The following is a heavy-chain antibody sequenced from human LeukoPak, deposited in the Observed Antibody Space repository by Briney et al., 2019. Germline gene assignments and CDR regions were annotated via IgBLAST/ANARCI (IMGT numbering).Heavy chain of an antibody. CDR2: IKHSGST. CDR3: ARLSEERAYYYYYGMDV. V-gene: IGHV4-34*01. J-gene: IGHJ6*02. CDR1: GGSFSGYY. Sequence: AETLSLTCAAYGGSFSGYYWSWIRQPPGKGLEWIGEIKHSGSTNYNTSLKSRVTISVDTSKNQFSLKLSSVTAADTAVYYCARLSEERAYYYYYGMDVWGQGTTVTVS.